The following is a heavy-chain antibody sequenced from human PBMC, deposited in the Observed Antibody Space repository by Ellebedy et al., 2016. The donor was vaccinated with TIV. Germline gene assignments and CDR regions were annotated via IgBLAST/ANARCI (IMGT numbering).Heavy chain of an antibody. Sequence: SETLSLTCTVSGGSITNYYWSWIRQPPGKGLEWIGYVYYSGSTNYNPFLKSRVTISVDTSKNQFSLKLSSVTAADTAVYYCARHDYADPYLDKWGQGTLVTVSS. CDR2: VYYSGST. CDR1: GGSITNYY. CDR3: ARHDYADPYLDK. D-gene: IGHD4-17*01. J-gene: IGHJ4*02. V-gene: IGHV4-59*08.